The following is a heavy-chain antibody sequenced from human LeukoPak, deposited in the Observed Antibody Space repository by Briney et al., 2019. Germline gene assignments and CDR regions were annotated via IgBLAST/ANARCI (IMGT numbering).Heavy chain of an antibody. CDR1: GGSFSGYY. J-gene: IGHJ3*02. V-gene: IGHV4-34*01. D-gene: IGHD3-16*01. Sequence: SETLSLTCAVYGGSFSGYYWSWIRQPPGKGLEWIGEINHSGSTYYNPSLKSRVTISVDTSKDQFSLKLSSVTAADTAVYYCARGDYDRDIWGQGTMVTVSS. CDR3: ARGDYDRDI. CDR2: INHSGST.